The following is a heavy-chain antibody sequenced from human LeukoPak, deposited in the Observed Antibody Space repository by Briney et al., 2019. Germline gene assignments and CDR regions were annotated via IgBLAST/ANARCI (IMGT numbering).Heavy chain of an antibody. J-gene: IGHJ1*01. CDR1: GFTFSSYG. D-gene: IGHD3-16*01. CDR2: ISYDGSNK. CDR3: AKDLFGGVHESTFQH. Sequence: GGSLRLSCAASGFTFSSYGMHWVRQAPGKGLEWVAVISYDGSNKYYADSVKGRFTISRDNSKNTLYLQMNSLRAEDTAVYYCAKDLFGGVHESTFQHWGQGTLVTVSS. V-gene: IGHV3-30*18.